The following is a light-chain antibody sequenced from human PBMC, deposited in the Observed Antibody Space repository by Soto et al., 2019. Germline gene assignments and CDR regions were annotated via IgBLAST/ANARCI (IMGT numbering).Light chain of an antibody. CDR2: RAS. CDR3: QQYQNLWT. Sequence: IMMTQSPATLSVSLGERATLSCRACQTIYSNVAWYQQRPGQAPRLLIYRASTRATGVPARFSGSGSGKEFTLTISSLQSEDFAIYYCQQYQNLWTFGQGTKVDIK. J-gene: IGKJ1*01. CDR1: QTIYSN. V-gene: IGKV3-15*01.